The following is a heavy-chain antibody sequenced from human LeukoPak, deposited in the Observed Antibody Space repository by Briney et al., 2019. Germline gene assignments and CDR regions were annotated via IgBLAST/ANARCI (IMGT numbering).Heavy chain of an antibody. CDR2: IDQDGSGK. Sequence: GGSLRLSCVTSGFTFSSYWMSWVRQTPGKGLEWVANIDQDGSGKNYVDSVKGRLIISRDNAKNLLFLQMNSLRPEDTAVYYCAGGPGFLIDCWGQGTLVTVSS. V-gene: IGHV3-7*01. D-gene: IGHD3-3*01. CDR3: AGGPGFLIDC. CDR1: GFTFSSYW. J-gene: IGHJ4*02.